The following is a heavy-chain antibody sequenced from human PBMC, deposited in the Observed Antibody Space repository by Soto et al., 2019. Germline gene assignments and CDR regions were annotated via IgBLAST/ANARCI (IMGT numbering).Heavy chain of an antibody. CDR1: GFTFESYA. Sequence: EVQLVESGGGSVQPGRSLRLSCVASGFTFESYAMHWVRQVPGKGLEWVSGISWNSGSIGYENSVKGRFTISRDTAQKSIYLEMNSLRVEDTAFYYCVKDIHEQWLVAHFEYWGQGALVTVSS. CDR3: VKDIHEQWLVAHFEY. V-gene: IGHV3-9*01. CDR2: ISWNSGSI. J-gene: IGHJ4*02. D-gene: IGHD6-19*01.